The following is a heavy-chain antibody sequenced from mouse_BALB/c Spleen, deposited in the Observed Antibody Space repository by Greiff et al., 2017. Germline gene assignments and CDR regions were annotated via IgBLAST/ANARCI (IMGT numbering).Heavy chain of an antibody. D-gene: IGHD1-1*01. Sequence: VQLVESGAELMKPGASVKISCKATGYTFSSYWIEWVKQRPGHGLEWIGEILPGSGSTNYNEKFKGKATFTADTSSNTAYMQLSSLTSEDSAVYYCARNWADYGSSYGYFDVWGAGTTVTVSS. CDR3: ARNWADYGSSYGYFDV. CDR1: GYTFSSYW. V-gene: IGHV1-9*01. CDR2: ILPGSGST. J-gene: IGHJ1*01.